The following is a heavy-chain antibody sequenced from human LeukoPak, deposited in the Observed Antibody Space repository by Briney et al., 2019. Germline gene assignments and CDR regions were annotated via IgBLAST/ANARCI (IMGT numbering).Heavy chain of an antibody. CDR3: ARSVLDAFDI. D-gene: IGHD4/OR15-4a*01. CDR2: IYYSGST. CDR1: GGSISSYY. J-gene: IGHJ3*02. Sequence: SETLSLTCTVSGGSISSYYWSWIRQPPGKGLEWIGYIYYSGSTNYNPSLKSRVTISVDTSKNQFSLKLSSVTAAGTAVYYCARSVLDAFDIWGQGTMVTVSS. V-gene: IGHV4-59*01.